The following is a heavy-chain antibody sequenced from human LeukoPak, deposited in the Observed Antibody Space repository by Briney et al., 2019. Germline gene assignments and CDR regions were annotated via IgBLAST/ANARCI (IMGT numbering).Heavy chain of an antibody. CDR2: LSYDGFNK. V-gene: IGHV3-30*04. J-gene: IGHJ5*02. Sequence: GGSLRLSCAASGFSFSTYAMHWVRQAPGKGLEWVAVLSYDGFNKYYADSVKGRFTISRDNSKNTLYLQMHNMRAEDSAVYYCARDRAATQSWVEFDLWGQGTRVTVSS. CDR3: ARDRAATQSWVEFDL. CDR1: GFSFSTYA. D-gene: IGHD2-15*01.